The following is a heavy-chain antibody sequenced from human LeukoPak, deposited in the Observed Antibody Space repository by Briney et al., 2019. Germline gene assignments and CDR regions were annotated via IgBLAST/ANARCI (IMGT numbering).Heavy chain of an antibody. Sequence: GASVKVSCKASGYTFTSYYMHWVRQAPGQGLEWMGIIIPSGGSTSYAQKFQGRVTMTRDMSTSTVYMELSSLRSEDTAVYYCARREGYDILTGYYGGFDYWGQGTLVTVSS. CDR2: IIPSGGST. J-gene: IGHJ4*02. CDR1: GYTFTSYY. V-gene: IGHV1-46*01. D-gene: IGHD3-9*01. CDR3: ARREGYDILTGYYGGFDY.